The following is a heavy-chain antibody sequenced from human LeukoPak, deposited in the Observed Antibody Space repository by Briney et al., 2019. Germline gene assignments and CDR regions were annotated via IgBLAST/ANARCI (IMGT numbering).Heavy chain of an antibody. Sequence: SETLSLTCTVSGGSISSNYWNWIRQPAGKGLEWIGRIYNTGSTNYNPSLESRVTISVGTSKNPFSLKLSSVTAADTAVYYCVRAKISAAGVWLFDLWGQGTLITVSS. D-gene: IGHD6-13*01. J-gene: IGHJ5*02. V-gene: IGHV4-4*07. CDR1: GGSISSNY. CDR2: IYNTGST. CDR3: VRAKISAAGVWLFDL.